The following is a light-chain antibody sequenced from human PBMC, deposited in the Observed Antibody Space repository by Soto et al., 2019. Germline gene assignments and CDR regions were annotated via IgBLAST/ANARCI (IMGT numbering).Light chain of an antibody. CDR3: QQYYNWRT. J-gene: IGKJ1*01. CDR2: DAS. CDR1: ESVGSN. V-gene: IGKV3-15*01. Sequence: VLTQSPATLSVSPGERATLSCRASESVGSNLAWFQHKPGQAPRLLIYDASTRATGIPVRFSGSGSATEFTLTISSLQSEDLAVYFCQQYYNWRTFGQGTKVQI.